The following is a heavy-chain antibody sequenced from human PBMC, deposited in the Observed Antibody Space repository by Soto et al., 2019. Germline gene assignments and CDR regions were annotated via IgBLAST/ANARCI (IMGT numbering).Heavy chain of an antibody. D-gene: IGHD3-10*01. CDR3: AGMASVPLHCDY. Sequence: GPLRLACEVSGLSLNEYYMSWIGQAPGKGLEWIAYISPGDINIYYGDPVKGRFTIPRDNAKNSLYLQMDNLRAEDTAVYYCAGMASVPLHCDYWGQETVGTVS. CDR2: ISPGDINI. V-gene: IGHV3-11*01. CDR1: GLSLNEYY. J-gene: IGHJ4*02.